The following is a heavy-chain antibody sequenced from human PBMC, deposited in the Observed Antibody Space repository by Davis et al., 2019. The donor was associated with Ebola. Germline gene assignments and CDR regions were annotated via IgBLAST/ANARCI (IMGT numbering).Heavy chain of an antibody. Sequence: MPSETLSLTCAVYGGSFSGYYWSWTRQPPGKGLEWIGEINHSGSTNYNPSLKSRVTISVDTSKNQFSLKLSSVTAADTAVYYCARGLVVVAATYFDYWGQGTLVTVSS. V-gene: IGHV4-34*01. D-gene: IGHD2-15*01. CDR2: INHSGST. CDR3: ARGLVVVAATYFDY. CDR1: GGSFSGYY. J-gene: IGHJ4*02.